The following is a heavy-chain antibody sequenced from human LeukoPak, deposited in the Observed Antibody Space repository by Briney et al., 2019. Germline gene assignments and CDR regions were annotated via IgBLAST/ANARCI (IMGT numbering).Heavy chain of an antibody. CDR2: IYSAGGT. Sequence: GSLRLSCAASGFTITKKYMNWVRQAPGKGLDWVSLIYSAGGTSYADSVKGRFTISKDNSKNTLYLQMNSLRAEDTAVYYCAKAGLYSSGWYIFDYWGQGTLVTVSS. CDR1: GFTITKKY. V-gene: IGHV3-66*02. J-gene: IGHJ4*02. CDR3: AKAGLYSSGWYIFDY. D-gene: IGHD6-19*01.